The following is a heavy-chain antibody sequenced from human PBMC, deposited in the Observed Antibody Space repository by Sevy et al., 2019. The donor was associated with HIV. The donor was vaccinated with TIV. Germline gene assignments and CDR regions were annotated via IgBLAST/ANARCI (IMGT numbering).Heavy chain of an antibody. D-gene: IGHD2-2*01. Sequence: GGSLRLSCEAFGFIISDYEMMWVRQAPGKGLEWVSYISPSRTTIYHAVSPKGRFTTSRDNARNSLSLHLDNLRAEDTAVYYCARQYFPPYCSSTNCPPADYELWGQGTMVTLSS. V-gene: IGHV3-48*03. J-gene: IGHJ3*01. CDR3: ARQYFPPYCSSTNCPPADYEL. CDR1: GFIISDYE. CDR2: ISPSRTTI.